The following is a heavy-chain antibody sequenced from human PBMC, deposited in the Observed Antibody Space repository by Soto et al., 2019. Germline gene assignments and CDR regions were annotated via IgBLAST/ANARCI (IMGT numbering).Heavy chain of an antibody. J-gene: IGHJ4*02. D-gene: IGHD2-2*01. CDR1: GFTFDSHE. CDR3: AKYCVSTSCYARHFDS. CDR2: ISARGGST. Sequence: EVHLLESGGGLVQPGGSLRLSCAASGFTFDSHEMSWVRQAPGKGLEWVSTISARGGSTYYAPSVKGRFTVSRDNSKNTLYLRMSSLRDEDTALYYCAKYCVSTSCYARHFDSWGQGTLVTVSS. V-gene: IGHV3-23*01.